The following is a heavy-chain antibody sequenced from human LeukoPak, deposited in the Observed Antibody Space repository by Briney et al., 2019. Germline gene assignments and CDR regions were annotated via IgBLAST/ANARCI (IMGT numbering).Heavy chain of an antibody. J-gene: IGHJ4*02. Sequence: PGGSLRLSCAASGFTFSSYAMHWVRQAPGKGLEWVAVISYDGSNKYYADSVKGRFTISRDNSKNTLYLQMNSLRAEDTAVYYCARDVRTGGFDYWGQGTLVTVSP. V-gene: IGHV3-30-3*01. CDR2: ISYDGSNK. CDR1: GFTFSSYA. D-gene: IGHD3-10*02. CDR3: ARDVRTGGFDY.